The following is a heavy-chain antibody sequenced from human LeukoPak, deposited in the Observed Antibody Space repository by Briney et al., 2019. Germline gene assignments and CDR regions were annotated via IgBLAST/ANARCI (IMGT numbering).Heavy chain of an antibody. CDR1: GGSISSYY. Sequence: PSETLSLTCTVSGGSISSYYWSWIRQPPGKGLEWIGYIYYSGSTNYNPSLKSRVTISVDTSKNQLSLKLSSVTGADTAVYYCASPRYSSGWRNDYWGQGTLVTVSS. CDR2: IYYSGST. J-gene: IGHJ4*02. V-gene: IGHV4-59*01. CDR3: ASPRYSSGWRNDY. D-gene: IGHD6-19*01.